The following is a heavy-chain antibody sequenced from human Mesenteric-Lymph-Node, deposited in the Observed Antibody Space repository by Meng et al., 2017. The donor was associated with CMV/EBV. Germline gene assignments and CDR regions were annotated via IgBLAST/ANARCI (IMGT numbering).Heavy chain of an antibody. Sequence: SGFTFSNAWMSWVRQAPGKGLEWVGRIKTKTEGGTTDYAAFVKGRFTISRDDSKNTVFLQMNSLKTEDTALYYCTTDTYSGYDPIDYWGQGTLVTVSS. CDR3: TTDTYSGYDPIDY. J-gene: IGHJ4*02. CDR2: IKTKTEGGTT. V-gene: IGHV3-15*01. CDR1: GFTFSNAW. D-gene: IGHD5-12*01.